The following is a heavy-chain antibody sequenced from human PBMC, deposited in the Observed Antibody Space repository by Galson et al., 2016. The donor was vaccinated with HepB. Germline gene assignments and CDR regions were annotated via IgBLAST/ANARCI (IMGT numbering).Heavy chain of an antibody. CDR3: AHRRYSGDYPNWFDP. D-gene: IGHD1-26*01. CDR1: RFSLSPHGVG. Sequence: PALVIPTQTLTLTCTFSRFSLSPHGVGVGWVRQLPGNALESLAVIYWDHDKRHSPSPRRRLPITKETPKNQVVLTMTTMDPVDTATYYCAHRRYSGDYPNWFDPWGQGTLVTVSS. V-gene: IGHV2-5*02. J-gene: IGHJ5*02. CDR2: IYWDHDK.